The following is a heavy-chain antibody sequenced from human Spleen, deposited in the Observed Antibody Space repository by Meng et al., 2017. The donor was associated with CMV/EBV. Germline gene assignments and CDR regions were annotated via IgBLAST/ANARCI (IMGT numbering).Heavy chain of an antibody. CDR1: GFAFSSYS. CDR2: ITSTSSYT. V-gene: IGHV3-21*01. CDR3: ARLRVPAATPPAFDY. J-gene: IGHJ4*02. D-gene: IGHD2-2*01. Sequence: GESLKISCAASGFAFSSYSMNWVRQAPGKGLEWVSSITSTSSYTYYADSVKGRFTVSRDNAKNSLYLQMNSLRAEDTAVYYCARLRVPAATPPAFDYWGQGTLVTVSS.